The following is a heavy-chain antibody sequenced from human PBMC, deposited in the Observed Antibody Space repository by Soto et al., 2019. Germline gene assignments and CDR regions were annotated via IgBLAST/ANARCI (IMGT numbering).Heavy chain of an antibody. Sequence: ESVGGVVQPGRSLRLSCAASGFTFSSYGMHWVRQAPGKGLEWVAVISYDGSNKYYADSVKGRFTISRDNSKNTLYLQMNSLRAEDTAVYYCAKGEAGAFDIWGQGTMVTVSS. CDR1: GFTFSSYG. J-gene: IGHJ3*02. V-gene: IGHV3-30*18. CDR3: AKGEAGAFDI. CDR2: ISYDGSNK.